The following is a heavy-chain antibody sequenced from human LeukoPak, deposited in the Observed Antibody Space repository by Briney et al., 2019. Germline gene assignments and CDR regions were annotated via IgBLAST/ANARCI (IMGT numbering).Heavy chain of an antibody. V-gene: IGHV3-7*01. CDR2: IKQDGSQG. J-gene: IGHJ6*03. Sequence: GGSLRLSCVASEFTFGSYWMTWVRQAPGKGLEWVASIKQDGSQGYYVDSVKGRFTISRDNAKKSLYLQMNSLRADDTAIYYCARVHYYGSRYYYMDVWGKGTTVTISS. D-gene: IGHD3-10*01. CDR1: EFTFGSYW. CDR3: ARVHYYGSRYYYMDV.